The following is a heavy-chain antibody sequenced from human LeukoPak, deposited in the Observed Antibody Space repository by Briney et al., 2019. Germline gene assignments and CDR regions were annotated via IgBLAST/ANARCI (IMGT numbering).Heavy chain of an antibody. Sequence: GGSLRLSCTASGFIFSSYGMHWVRQAPGKGLEWVANIKQDGSEKYYVDSVKGRFTISRDNAKNSLYLQMNSLRAEDTAVYYCARGLYDFWSGMGYWGQGTLVTVSS. V-gene: IGHV3-7*01. CDR2: IKQDGSEK. CDR3: ARGLYDFWSGMGY. J-gene: IGHJ4*02. CDR1: GFIFSSYG. D-gene: IGHD3-3*01.